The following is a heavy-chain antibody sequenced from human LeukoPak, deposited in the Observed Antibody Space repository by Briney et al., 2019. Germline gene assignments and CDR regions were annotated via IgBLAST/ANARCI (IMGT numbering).Heavy chain of an antibody. J-gene: IGHJ4*02. Sequence: GGSLRLSCAASGFTFSRYWMAWARQAPGKGLEWVANIKQVESEKYYGDSVRGRFTISRDNAQQSLCLQRTCLRATDTAVYYCARDSGYFSVDYWGQGTLVTVSS. CDR3: ARDSGYFSVDY. CDR1: GFTFSRYW. D-gene: IGHD3-22*01. V-gene: IGHV3-7*01. CDR2: IKQVESEK.